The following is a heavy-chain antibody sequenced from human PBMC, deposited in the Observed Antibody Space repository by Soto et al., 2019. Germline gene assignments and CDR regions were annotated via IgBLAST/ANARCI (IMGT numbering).Heavy chain of an antibody. CDR2: FDPEDGET. D-gene: IGHD2-2*01. J-gene: IGHJ6*03. V-gene: IGHV1-24*01. CDR3: ARESVVVEIYYYYYYMDV. Sequence: ASVKVSCKVSGYTLTELSMQWVRQAPGKGLEWMGGFDPEDGETIYAQKFQGRVTMTEDTSTDTAYMELSSLRSEDTAVYYCARESVVVEIYYYYYYMDVWGKGTTVTVSS. CDR1: GYTLTELS.